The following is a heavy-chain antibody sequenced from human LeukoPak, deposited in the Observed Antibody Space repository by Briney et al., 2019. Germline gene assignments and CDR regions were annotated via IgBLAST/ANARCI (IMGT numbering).Heavy chain of an antibody. V-gene: IGHV3-9*01. D-gene: IGHD3-9*01. CDR2: ISWNSGSI. Sequence: GRSLRLSCAASGFTFDDYAMHWVRQAPGKGLEWVSGISWNSGSIGYADSVKGRFTISRDNAKNSLYLQMNSLRAEDTALYYCAKGWDDILTGSAFDYWGQGTLVTVSS. CDR1: GFTFDDYA. J-gene: IGHJ4*02. CDR3: AKGWDDILTGSAFDY.